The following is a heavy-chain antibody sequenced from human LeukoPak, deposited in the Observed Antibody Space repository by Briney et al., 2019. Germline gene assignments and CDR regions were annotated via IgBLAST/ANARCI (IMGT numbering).Heavy chain of an antibody. CDR1: GFTLSSYD. CDR3: ARERIYFNSGGDLTDARLFYYYGMDV. J-gene: IGHJ6*02. CDR2: IGVAGDT. Sequence: GGSLRLSCAASGFTLSSYDMHWVRQVTGKGLEWVSAIGVAGDTYYPGSVKGRFIITRENAKNSLYLQMNSLRAEDTAVYYCARERIYFNSGGDLTDARLFYYYGMDVWGQGTTVTVSS. D-gene: IGHD7-27*01. V-gene: IGHV3-13*01.